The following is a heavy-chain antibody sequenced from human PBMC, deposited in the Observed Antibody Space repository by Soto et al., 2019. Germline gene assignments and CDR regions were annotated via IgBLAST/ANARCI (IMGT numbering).Heavy chain of an antibody. CDR1: GFTFSSYS. Sequence: ESGGGLVKPGGSLRLSCAASGFTFSSYSMNWVRQAPGKGLEWVSSISSSSSYIYYADSVKGRFTISRDNAKNSLYLQMNSLRAEDTAVYYCARGILTLFYYFDYWGQGTLVTVSS. CDR3: ARGILTLFYYFDY. V-gene: IGHV3-21*01. J-gene: IGHJ4*02. CDR2: ISSSSSYI.